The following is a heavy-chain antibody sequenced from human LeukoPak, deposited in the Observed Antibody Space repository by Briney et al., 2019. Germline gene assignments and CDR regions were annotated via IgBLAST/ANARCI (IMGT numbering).Heavy chain of an antibody. CDR3: TRTTTILRYFDWLSDY. CDR1: GFTFGDYA. Sequence: GGSLRLSCTASGFTFGDYAVSWVRQAPGKGLEWVGFIRSKAYGGTTEYAASVKGRFTISRDDSKSIAYLQMNSLKTEDTAVYYCTRTTTILRYFDWLSDYWGQGNLVTVSS. D-gene: IGHD3-9*01. J-gene: IGHJ4*02. V-gene: IGHV3-49*04. CDR2: IRSKAYGGTT.